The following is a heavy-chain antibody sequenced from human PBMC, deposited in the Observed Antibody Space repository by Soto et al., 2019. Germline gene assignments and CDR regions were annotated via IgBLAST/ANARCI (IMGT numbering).Heavy chain of an antibody. CDR2: IIPIFGTA. Sequence: QVQLVQSGAEVKKPGSSVKVSCKASGGTFSSYAISWVRQAPGQGLEWLGGIIPIFGTANYAQKFQGRVTITADDSTSTAYMELSSLRSEDTAVYYCARAVGSYSNYYYYGMDVWGQGTTVTVSS. CDR1: GGTFSSYA. CDR3: ARAVGSYSNYYYYGMDV. D-gene: IGHD4-4*01. J-gene: IGHJ6*02. V-gene: IGHV1-69*01.